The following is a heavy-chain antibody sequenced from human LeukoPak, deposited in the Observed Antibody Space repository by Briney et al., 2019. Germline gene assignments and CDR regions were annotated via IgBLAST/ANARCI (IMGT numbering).Heavy chain of an antibody. CDR3: ARQKSDRNRKVRGVIMFDP. J-gene: IGHJ5*02. V-gene: IGHV4-34*01. CDR2: INHSGST. Sequence: PSGTLSLTCAVYGGSFSGYYWSWIRQPPGKGLEWIGEINHSGSTNYNPSLKSRVTISVDTSKNQFSLKMSSVTAADTAVYYCARQKSDRNRKVRGVIMFDPWGQGTLVTVSS. CDR1: GGSFSGYY. D-gene: IGHD3-10*01.